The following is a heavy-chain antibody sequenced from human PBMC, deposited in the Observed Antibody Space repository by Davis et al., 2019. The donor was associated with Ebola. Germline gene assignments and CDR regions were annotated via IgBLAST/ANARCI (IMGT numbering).Heavy chain of an antibody. CDR3: ARSGYVGLWDGMDV. Sequence: MPSETLSLTFAVSGGSIRRSNWWSWVRPPPGKGLEWIGGIYHSGSTNYNPSLKSRVTITVDKSKNQFSLKLSSVTAADTAVYYCARSGYVGLWDGMDVWGQGTTVTVSS. CDR2: IYHSGST. J-gene: IGHJ6*02. CDR1: GGSIRRSNW. V-gene: IGHV4-4*02. D-gene: IGHD3-16*01.